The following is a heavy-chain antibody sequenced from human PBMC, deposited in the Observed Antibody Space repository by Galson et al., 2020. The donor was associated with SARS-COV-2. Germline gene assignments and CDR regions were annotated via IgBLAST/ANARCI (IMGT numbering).Heavy chain of an antibody. D-gene: IGHD5-12*01. V-gene: IGHV4-4*02. Sequence: SETLSLTCAVSGGSISSSNWWSWVRQPPGKGLEWIGEIYHSGSTNYNPSLKSRVTISVDKSKNQFSLKLSSVTAADTAVYYCAALFSGYDSSDYWGQGTLVTVSS. CDR2: IYHSGST. J-gene: IGHJ4*02. CDR1: GGSISSSNW. CDR3: AALFSGYDSSDY.